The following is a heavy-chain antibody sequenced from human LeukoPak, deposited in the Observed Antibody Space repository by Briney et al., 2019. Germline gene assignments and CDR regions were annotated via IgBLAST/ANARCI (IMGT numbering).Heavy chain of an antibody. V-gene: IGHV4-34*01. D-gene: IGHD6-13*01. Sequence: SETLSLTCAVYGGSFSGYYWSWIRQPPGKGLEWIGEINHSGSTNYNPSLKNRVTISVDTSKNQFSLKLSSVTAAATAVYYCARGKRSRIAAAGLDYWGQGTLVTVSS. CDR3: ARGKRSRIAAAGLDY. CDR2: INHSGST. CDR1: GGSFSGYY. J-gene: IGHJ4*02.